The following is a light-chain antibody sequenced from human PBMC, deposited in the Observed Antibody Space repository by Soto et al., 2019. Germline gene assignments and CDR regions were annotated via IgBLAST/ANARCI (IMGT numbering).Light chain of an antibody. V-gene: IGKV3-20*01. J-gene: IGKJ1*01. Sequence: IVLTQSPCTLSLSPGERATLSCRASQSVSSSNLAWYQQKPGQAPRLLIYGASSRATGIPDRFSGSGSGTDFTLTISRLEPEDFAVYYCQQYGSSWTFGQGTKV. CDR1: QSVSSSN. CDR2: GAS. CDR3: QQYGSSWT.